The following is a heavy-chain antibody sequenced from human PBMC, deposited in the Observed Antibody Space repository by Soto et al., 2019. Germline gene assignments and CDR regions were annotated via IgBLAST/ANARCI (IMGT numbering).Heavy chain of an antibody. V-gene: IGHV3-48*02. CDR3: VRGRANYYFDF. Sequence: EESLRLSCKASGFTFSGYSMDWVRQAPGKGLEWIAYISGGGVPVYYADSVKGRFTISRDNAKNSLYLQMNHLRDEDTTIYYCVRGRANYYFDFWGQGALVTVSS. J-gene: IGHJ4*02. CDR1: GFTFSGYS. CDR2: ISGGGVPV. D-gene: IGHD1-1*01.